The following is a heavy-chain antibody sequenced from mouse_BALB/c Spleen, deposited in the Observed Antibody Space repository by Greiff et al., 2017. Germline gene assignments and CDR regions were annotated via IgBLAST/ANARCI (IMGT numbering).Heavy chain of an antibody. D-gene: IGHD2-4*01. V-gene: IGHV2-2*02. CDR1: GFSLTSYG. J-gene: IGHJ4*01. CDR3: ARRMITTTPYYYAMDY. CDR2: IWSGGST. Sequence: VQLQQSGPGLVRPSQSLSITCTVSGFSLTSYGVHWVRQSPGKGLEWLGVIWSGGSTDYNAAFISRLSISKDNSKSQVFFKMNSLQANDTAIYYCARRMITTTPYYYAMDYWGQGTSVTVSS.